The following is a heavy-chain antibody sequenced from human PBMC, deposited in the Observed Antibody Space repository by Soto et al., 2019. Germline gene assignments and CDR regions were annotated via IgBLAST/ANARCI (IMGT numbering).Heavy chain of an antibody. V-gene: IGHV3-66*01. J-gene: IGHJ6*02. Sequence: GGSLRLACAASGFTVSSNYMSWVRQAPGKGLEWISIIYSAGNTYYADSVKGRFTISRDNSKNTLYLQMNSLGAEDTAVYYCARDFVVGGPTINYYYGMDVWGQGTTVTVSS. CDR3: ARDFVVGGPTINYYYGMDV. CDR1: GFTVSSNY. D-gene: IGHD1-26*01. CDR2: IYSAGNT.